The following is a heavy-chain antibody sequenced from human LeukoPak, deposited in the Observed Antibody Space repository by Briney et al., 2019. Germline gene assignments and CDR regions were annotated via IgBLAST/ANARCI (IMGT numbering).Heavy chain of an antibody. V-gene: IGHV3-23*01. CDR1: GFTFSDYA. CDR2: ISDDGSGT. Sequence: PGGSLRLSCAASGFTFSDYAMSWVRQAPGQGLEWVSTISDDGSGTYYADSVKGRFTISRDNSKNTLYLQMNSLRAEDTAVYYCAFTQRDGSGYLDYWGQGTLVTVSS. D-gene: IGHD3-22*01. CDR3: AFTQRDGSGYLDY. J-gene: IGHJ4*02.